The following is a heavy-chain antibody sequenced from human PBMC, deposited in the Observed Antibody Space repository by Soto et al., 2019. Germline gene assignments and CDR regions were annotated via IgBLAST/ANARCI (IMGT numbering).Heavy chain of an antibody. J-gene: IGHJ4*02. Sequence: QLQLQESGPGLVKPSETLSLTCIISGGSITRNNHYWGWIRQSPGKGLEWIGSILYSGSTNYNPSLNIRVTLSVKTSKNQSSLKMSSVTAADTAVYYCARLGSSGWYQGSYFDYWGQGTLVTVSA. CDR1: GGSITRNNHY. CDR2: ILYSGST. V-gene: IGHV4-39*01. CDR3: ARLGSSGWYQGSYFDY. D-gene: IGHD6-19*01.